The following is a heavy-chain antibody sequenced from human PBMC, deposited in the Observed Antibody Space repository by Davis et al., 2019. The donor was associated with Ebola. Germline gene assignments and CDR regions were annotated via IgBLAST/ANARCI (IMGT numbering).Heavy chain of an antibody. CDR2: ISAYNGNT. V-gene: IGHV1-18*01. J-gene: IGHJ5*02. CDR1: GATFSSHT. CDR3: ARVVAVASGWFDP. D-gene: IGHD6-19*01. Sequence: AASVKVSCKVTGATFSSHTISWVRQAPGQGLEWMGWISAYNGNTNYAQKLQGRVTMTTDTSTSTAYMELRSLRSDDTAVYYCARVVAVASGWFDPWGQGTLVTVSS.